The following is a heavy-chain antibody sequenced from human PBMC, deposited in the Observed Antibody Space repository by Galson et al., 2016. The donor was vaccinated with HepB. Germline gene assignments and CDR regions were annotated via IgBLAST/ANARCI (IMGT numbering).Heavy chain of an antibody. J-gene: IGHJ6*02. V-gene: IGHV2-70*11. CDR1: GFSLSTSGMC. D-gene: IGHD5-18*01. CDR3: ARIRTGTAMVNRYSYGYDGYGMDG. CDR2: IDWDDDK. Sequence: PALVKPTQTLTLTCTFSGFSLSTSGMCVSWIRQPPGKALEWLARIDWDDDKYYSTSLKTRLTISKDTSKSQVVLTMTNMDPVDTATYYCARIRTGTAMVNRYSYGYDGYGMDGWGQGTTVTVA.